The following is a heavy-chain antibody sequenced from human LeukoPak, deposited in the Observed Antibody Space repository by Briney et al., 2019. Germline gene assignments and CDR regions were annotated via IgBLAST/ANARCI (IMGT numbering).Heavy chain of an antibody. V-gene: IGHV3-49*04. J-gene: IGHJ6*02. CDR2: IRSEAYGQTT. CDR1: GFSFGDHA. Sequence: GGSLRLSCTPSGFSFGDHAMTWVRQAPGKGLEWVSFIRSEAYGQTTEYAASVKDRFTISRDNSKGIVYLQMNSLKTEDTAKYYCARGPIYLWIYYGMDVWGQGTTVIVSS. D-gene: IGHD3-9*01. CDR3: ARGPIYLWIYYGMDV.